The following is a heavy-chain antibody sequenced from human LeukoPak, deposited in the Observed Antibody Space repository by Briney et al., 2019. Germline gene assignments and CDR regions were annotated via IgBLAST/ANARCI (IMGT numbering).Heavy chain of an antibody. Sequence: SETLSLTCTVSGGSISSYYWSWIRQPPGKGLEWIGSIYYSGSTYYNPSLKSRVTISVDTSKNQFSLKLSSVTAADTAVYYCARGSVDSSGYYFRGYYYYYMDVWGKGTTVTVSS. CDR1: GGSISSYY. J-gene: IGHJ6*03. D-gene: IGHD3-22*01. CDR2: IYYSGST. V-gene: IGHV4-59*12. CDR3: ARGSVDSSGYYFRGYYYYYMDV.